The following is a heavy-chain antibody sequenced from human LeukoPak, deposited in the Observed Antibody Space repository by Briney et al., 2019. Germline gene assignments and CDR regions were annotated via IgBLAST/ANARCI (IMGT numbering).Heavy chain of an antibody. J-gene: IGHJ4*02. CDR2: ISAYNGNT. CDR3: ARSLDSSLYGYYRV. D-gene: IGHD5/OR15-5a*01. Sequence: ASVKVFCKASGYTFTSYGISWVRQAPGQGLEWMGWISAYNGNTNYAQKLQGRVTMTTDTSTSTAYMELRSLRSDDTAVYYCARSLDSSLYGYYRVWGQGTLVTVSS. V-gene: IGHV1-18*01. CDR1: GYTFTSYG.